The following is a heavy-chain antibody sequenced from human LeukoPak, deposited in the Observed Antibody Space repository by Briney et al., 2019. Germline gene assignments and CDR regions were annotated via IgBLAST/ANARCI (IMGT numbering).Heavy chain of an antibody. CDR2: INHSGST. CDR3: ARGRSRRYCDSSGNNFDY. D-gene: IGHD3-22*01. J-gene: IGHJ4*02. CDR1: GGSISSDYF. V-gene: IGHV4-34*01. Sequence: SETLSLTCTVSGGSISSDYFWSWIRQPPGKGLEWIGEINHSGSTNYNPSLKSRVTISVDTSKNQFSLKLSSVTAADTAVYYCARGRSRRYCDSSGNNFDYWGQGTLVTVSS.